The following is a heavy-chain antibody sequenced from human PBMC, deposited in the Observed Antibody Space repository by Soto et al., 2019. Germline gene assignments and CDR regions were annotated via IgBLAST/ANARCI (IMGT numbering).Heavy chain of an antibody. Sequence: ASVKVSCKASGYTFTDYYMHWVRQAPGHGLEWMGWIKPDSGGTIYAQKFQGRVTMTRDTSISTAYMELTSLRSDDTAVYYCAREGVIAGFAYSGQGTVVTVSS. D-gene: IGHD6-13*01. CDR2: IKPDSGGT. CDR3: AREGVIAGFAY. V-gene: IGHV1-2*02. CDR1: GYTFTDYY. J-gene: IGHJ4*02.